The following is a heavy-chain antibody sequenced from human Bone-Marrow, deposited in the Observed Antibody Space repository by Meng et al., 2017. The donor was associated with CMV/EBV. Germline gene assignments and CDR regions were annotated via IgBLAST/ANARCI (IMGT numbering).Heavy chain of an antibody. CDR3: ARNRQRRGYYYYGMDV. D-gene: IGHD6-25*01. J-gene: IGHJ6*02. Sequence: ASVKVSCKASGYTFTSYAMHWVRQAPGQRLGWMGWSNAGNGNTKYSQEFQGRVTITRDTSASTAYMELSSLRSEDMAVYYCARNRQRRGYYYYGMDVWGQGTTVTVSS. CDR2: SNAGNGNT. V-gene: IGHV1-3*02. CDR1: GYTFTSYA.